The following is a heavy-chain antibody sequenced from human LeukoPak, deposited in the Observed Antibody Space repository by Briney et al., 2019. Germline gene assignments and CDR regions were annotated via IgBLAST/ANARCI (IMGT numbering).Heavy chain of an antibody. Sequence: PGGSLRLSCATSGFTFNNYNMKWVRQAPGRALEWVSSITSSGTYIFYADSVKGRFTISRDNAKNSLYLQMNSLGPEDTAVYYCARDPYSGNYGNYYYYYMDVWGKGTTVTISS. V-gene: IGHV3-21*01. CDR3: ARDPYSGNYGNYYYYYMDV. CDR2: ITSSGTYI. J-gene: IGHJ6*03. CDR1: GFTFNNYN. D-gene: IGHD1-26*01.